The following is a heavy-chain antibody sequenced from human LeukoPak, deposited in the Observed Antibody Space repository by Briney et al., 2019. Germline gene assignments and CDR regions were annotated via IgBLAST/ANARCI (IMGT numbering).Heavy chain of an antibody. D-gene: IGHD6-6*01. CDR2: ISGSGGST. V-gene: IGHV3-23*01. CDR3: AKDRKNLARYSSSPRFVDY. CDR1: GFTFSSYA. J-gene: IGHJ4*02. Sequence: HAGGSLRLSCAASGFTFSSYAMSWVRQAPGKGLEWVSAISGSGGSTYYADSVKGRFTISRDNSKNTLYLQMNSLRAEDTAVYYCAKDRKNLARYSSSPRFVDYWGQGTLVTVSS.